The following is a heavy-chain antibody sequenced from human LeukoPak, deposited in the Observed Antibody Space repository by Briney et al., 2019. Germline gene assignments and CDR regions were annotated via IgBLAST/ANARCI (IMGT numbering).Heavy chain of an antibody. V-gene: IGHV1-2*02. Sequence: ASVKVSCKASGYTFTGYYMHWVRQAPGQGLEWMGWINPNSGGTNYSQKFQGRVTMTRDTSISTAYMELRRLRSDDTAVYYCARKGDSSSWYTDEYFQHWGQGTLVTVSS. D-gene: IGHD6-13*01. CDR3: ARKGDSSSWYTDEYFQH. J-gene: IGHJ1*01. CDR1: GYTFTGYY. CDR2: INPNSGGT.